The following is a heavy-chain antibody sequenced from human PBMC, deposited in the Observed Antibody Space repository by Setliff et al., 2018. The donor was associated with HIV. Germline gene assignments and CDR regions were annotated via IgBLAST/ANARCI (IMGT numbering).Heavy chain of an antibody. J-gene: IGHJ6*02. CDR1: GGSISTSRHY. D-gene: IGHD3-22*01. Sequence: SETLSLTCTVSGGSISTSRHYWGWIRQPPGKGLEWVGYIYYSGSTNYNPSLKSRVTISVATSKNKFSLKLNSVTTADTAVYYCARSRTSSGYYGVTGYGMDVWGQGTTVTVS. V-gene: IGHV4-61*05. CDR3: ARSRTSSGYYGVTGYGMDV. CDR2: IYYSGST.